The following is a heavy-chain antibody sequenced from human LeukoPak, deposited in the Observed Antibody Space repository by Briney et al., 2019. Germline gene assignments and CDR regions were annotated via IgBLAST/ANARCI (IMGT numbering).Heavy chain of an antibody. Sequence: GGSLRLSCAASGFTFSSYGMHWVRQAPGKGREWMAFIRYDGSNKYYAHSVKGRFTLSRDNTNYTLYLQMTSVRAADPSMYYCAKDREKITHFDYWGQGTLVTVSS. CDR3: AKDREKITHFDY. CDR2: IRYDGSNK. V-gene: IGHV3-30*02. J-gene: IGHJ4*02. D-gene: IGHD1-20*01. CDR1: GFTFSSYG.